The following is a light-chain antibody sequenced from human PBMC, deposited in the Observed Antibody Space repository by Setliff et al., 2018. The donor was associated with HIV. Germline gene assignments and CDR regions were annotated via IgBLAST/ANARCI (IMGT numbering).Light chain of an antibody. J-gene: IGLJ1*01. V-gene: IGLV2-11*01. CDR3: CSYAGSYTSLYV. CDR2: DVT. CDR1: SSDVGGYNY. Sequence: QSALTQPRSVSGSPGQSVTISCTGTSSDVGGYNYVSWYQHLPGKAPTLMIYDVTKRPSGVPDRFSGSKSGNTASLTISGLQSEDEADYYCCSYAGSYTSLYVFGTGTKVTVL.